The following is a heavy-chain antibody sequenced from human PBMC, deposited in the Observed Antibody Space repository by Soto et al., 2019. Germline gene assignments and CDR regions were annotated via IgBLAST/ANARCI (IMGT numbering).Heavy chain of an antibody. V-gene: IGHV1-46*01. J-gene: IGHJ4*02. CDR1: GYTFTSYY. Sequence: ASVKVSCKASGYTFTSYYMHWVRQAPGQGLEWMGIINPSGGSTGYAQKFQGRVTMTRDTSTSTVYMELSSLRSEDTAVYYCASGMITFGGVIVWWGQGTLVTVSS. CDR3: ASGMITFGGVIVW. CDR2: INPSGGST. D-gene: IGHD3-16*02.